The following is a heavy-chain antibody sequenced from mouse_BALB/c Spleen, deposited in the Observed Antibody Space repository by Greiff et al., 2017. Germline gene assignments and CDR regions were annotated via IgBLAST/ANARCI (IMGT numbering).Heavy chain of an antibody. V-gene: IGHV1S135*01. Sequence: VQLQQSGPELMKPGASVKISCKASGYSFTSYYMHWVKQSHGKSLEWIGYIDPFNGGTSYNQKFKGKATLTVDKSSSTAYMHLSSLTSEDSAVYYCARSDYYGSSPYFDYWGQGTTLTVSS. CDR3: ARSDYYGSSPYFDY. J-gene: IGHJ2*01. CDR2: IDPFNGGT. CDR1: GYSFTSYY. D-gene: IGHD1-1*01.